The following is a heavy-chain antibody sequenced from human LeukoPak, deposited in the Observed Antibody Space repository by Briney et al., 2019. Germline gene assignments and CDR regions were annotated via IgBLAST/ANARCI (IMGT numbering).Heavy chain of an antibody. D-gene: IGHD5-12*01. CDR1: RFTFSSYG. J-gene: IGHJ4*02. CDR2: IWYDGSNK. V-gene: IGHV3-33*01. Sequence: GGSLRLSCAASRFTFSSYGMHWVRQASGKGLEWVAVIWYDGSNKYYADSVKGRFTISRDNSKNTLYLQMNSLRAEDTAVYYCARDGSGYDFDYWGQGTLVTVSS. CDR3: ARDGSGYDFDY.